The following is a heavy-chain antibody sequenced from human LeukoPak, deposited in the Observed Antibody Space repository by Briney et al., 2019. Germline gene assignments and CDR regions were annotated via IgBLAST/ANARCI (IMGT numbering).Heavy chain of an antibody. V-gene: IGHV1-2*02. J-gene: IGHJ4*02. D-gene: IGHD4-17*01. CDR2: INPNSGGT. CDR1: GYTFTGYY. CDR3: ARVDDYGDYGVEPSGY. Sequence: ASVKVSCKASGYTFTGYYMHWVRRAPGQGLGWMGWINPNSGGTNYAQKFQGRVTMTRDMSTSTVYMELSSLRSEDTAVYYCARVDDYGDYGVEPSGYWGQGTLVTVSS.